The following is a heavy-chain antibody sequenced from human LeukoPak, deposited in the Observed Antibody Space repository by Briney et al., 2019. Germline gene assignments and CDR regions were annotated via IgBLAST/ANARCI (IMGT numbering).Heavy chain of an antibody. CDR3: GRDMGYSYGSYFDY. V-gene: IGHV3-53*01. CDR1: GFTVSSNY. J-gene: IGHJ4*02. D-gene: IGHD5-18*01. Sequence: GGSLRLSCAASGFTVSSNYMSWGRQAPGKGLEWVSVIYSGGSTYYADSVKGRFTITRDNSKNTLYLQMNSLRAEDTAVYYCGRDMGYSYGSYFDYWGQGTLVTVSS. CDR2: IYSGGST.